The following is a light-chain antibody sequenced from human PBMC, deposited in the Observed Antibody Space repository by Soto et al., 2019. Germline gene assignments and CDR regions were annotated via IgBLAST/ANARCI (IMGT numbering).Light chain of an antibody. CDR3: QHYNSYSEA. CDR1: QSISSW. V-gene: IGKV1-5*01. Sequence: DIQMTQSPSILSASVGDRVTITCRASQSISSWLAWYQQKPGKAPKLLIYDVSTLHSGVPSRFSGSGSGTEFTLTISSLQPDDFATYYCQHYNSYSEAFGQGTKVDIK. CDR2: DVS. J-gene: IGKJ1*01.